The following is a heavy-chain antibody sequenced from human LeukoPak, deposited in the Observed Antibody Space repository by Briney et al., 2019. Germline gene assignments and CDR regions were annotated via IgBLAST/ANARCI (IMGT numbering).Heavy chain of an antibody. J-gene: IGHJ4*02. CDR3: ARSWGIAARPGSFDY. Sequence: PGGSLRLSCAASGFTFSSYAMHWVRQAPGKGLEWVAVISYDGSNKYYADSVKGRFTISRDNSKNTLYLQMNSLRAEDTAVYNCARSWGIAARPGSFDYWGQGTLVTVSS. D-gene: IGHD6-6*01. CDR2: ISYDGSNK. CDR1: GFTFSSYA. V-gene: IGHV3-30-3*01.